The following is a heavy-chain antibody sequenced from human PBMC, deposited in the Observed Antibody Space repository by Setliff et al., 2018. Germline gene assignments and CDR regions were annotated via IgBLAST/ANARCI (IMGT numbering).Heavy chain of an antibody. J-gene: IGHJ4*01. V-gene: IGHV4-34*01. CDR3: RFWSGYYKNDY. CDR1: GASFSGTY. Sequence: SETLSLTCAAYGASFSGTYCSWIRQSPGKGLEWIGEINHTGSPNWIGEINHSGSPNYNPSLKSRVTMSVDTSKNQFSLKLSSVTAADTAVYYCRFWSGYYKNDYWGQGTLVTVSS. CDR2: INHSGSP. D-gene: IGHD3-3*01.